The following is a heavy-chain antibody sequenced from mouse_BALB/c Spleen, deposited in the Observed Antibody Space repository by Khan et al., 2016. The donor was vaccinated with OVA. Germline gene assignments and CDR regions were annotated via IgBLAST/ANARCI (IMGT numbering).Heavy chain of an antibody. J-gene: IGHJ3*01. CDR2: IYPGDGNT. V-gene: IGHV1-80*01. Sequence: VQLQESGAELVRPGSSVKISCKASGYAFSNYLMNWVKQGPGQGLEWIGQIYPGDGNTNYNGKFKDQTTLTADKSSSTAYIQLSSLTSEDSAVYFCARSGYDYFAYWGQGTLVTVSA. D-gene: IGHD2-14*01. CDR1: GYAFSNYL. CDR3: ARSGYDYFAY.